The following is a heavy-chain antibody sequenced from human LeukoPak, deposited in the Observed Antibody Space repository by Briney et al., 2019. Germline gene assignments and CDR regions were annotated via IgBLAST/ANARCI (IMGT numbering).Heavy chain of an antibody. V-gene: IGHV4-59*01. CDR1: GASISSYY. CDR3: ARSRSSSWFLFDY. CDR2: IYYSGST. D-gene: IGHD6-13*01. J-gene: IGHJ4*02. Sequence: SETLSLTCTVSGASISSYYWSWIRQPPGKGLEWIGYIYYSGSTNYNPSLKSRVTISVDTSKNQFSLKLNSVTAADTAAYYCARSRSSSWFLFDYWGQGTLVTVSS.